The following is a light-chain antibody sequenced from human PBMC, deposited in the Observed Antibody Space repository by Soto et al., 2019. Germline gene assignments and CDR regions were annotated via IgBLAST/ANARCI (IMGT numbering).Light chain of an antibody. CDR2: AAS. CDR1: QSISSS. V-gene: IGKV1-5*01. J-gene: IGKJ1*01. CDR3: QQYNSYFWT. Sequence: IQMTQSPPSLSASVGYRFTITCRASQSISSSLNWYQQKXGKAPKLLMYAASSLQSGVPSRFSGSGSGTEFTLTISSLQPDDFETYYCQQYNSYFWTFGQGTKVDIK.